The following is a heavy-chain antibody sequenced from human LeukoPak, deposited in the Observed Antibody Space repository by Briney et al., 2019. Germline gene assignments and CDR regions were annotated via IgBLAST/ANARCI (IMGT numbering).Heavy chain of an antibody. CDR2: ISSSGTTI. CDR3: ASESEYYYYDASGYYPGYFHH. CDR1: GFTFSSYS. D-gene: IGHD3-22*01. J-gene: IGHJ1*01. Sequence: PGGSLRLSCAGSGFTFSSYSMNWIRQAPGKGLEWVSYISSSGTTIYYADSVKGRFTISRDNAENSLYLQMNSLRDEDTAVYYCASESEYYYYDASGYYPGYFHHWGQGTLVTVSS. V-gene: IGHV3-48*02.